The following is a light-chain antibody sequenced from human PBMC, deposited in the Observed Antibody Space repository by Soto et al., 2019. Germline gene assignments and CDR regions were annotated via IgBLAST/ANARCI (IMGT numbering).Light chain of an antibody. V-gene: IGLV2-14*03. CDR2: DVS. J-gene: IGLJ1*01. CDR1: SSDVGGYNY. CDR3: SSCATSSTLHV. Sequence: QSVLTQPASVSGSPGQSITISCTGASSDVGGYNYVSWYQQHPGKAPKLIIYDVSNRPSGVSDRFSGSKSGNTASLTISGLQTEDEADYFCSSCATSSTLHVFGTGPKVTVL.